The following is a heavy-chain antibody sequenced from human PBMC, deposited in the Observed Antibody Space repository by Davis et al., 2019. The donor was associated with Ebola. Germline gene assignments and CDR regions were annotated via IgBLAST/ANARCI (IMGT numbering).Heavy chain of an antibody. J-gene: IGHJ4*02. CDR2: ISGSGGST. V-gene: IGHV3-23*01. Sequence: GESLKISCAASGFTFSSYAMGWVRQAPGKGLEWVSAISGSGGSTYYADSVKGRFTISRDNSKNTLYLQMNSLRAEDTAVYYCARRGSSSWYLLDYWGQGTLVTVSS. D-gene: IGHD6-13*01. CDR1: GFTFSSYA. CDR3: ARRGSSSWYLLDY.